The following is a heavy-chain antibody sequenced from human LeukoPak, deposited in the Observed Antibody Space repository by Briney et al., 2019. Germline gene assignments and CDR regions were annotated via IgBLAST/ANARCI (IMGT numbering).Heavy chain of an antibody. D-gene: IGHD5-12*01. V-gene: IGHV1-69*05. Sequence: SVKVSCKASGGTFSSYAISWVRQAPGQGLEWMGWVIPIIGTANYAQKFQGRVTITTDESTSTAYMELSSLRSEDTAVYYCARSAGYSGYDSYYYYYYMDVWGKGTTVTVSS. CDR2: VIPIIGTA. CDR1: GGTFSSYA. CDR3: ARSAGYSGYDSYYYYYYMDV. J-gene: IGHJ6*03.